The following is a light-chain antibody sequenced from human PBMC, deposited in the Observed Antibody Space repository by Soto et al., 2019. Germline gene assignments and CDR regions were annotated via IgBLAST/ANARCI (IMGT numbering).Light chain of an antibody. CDR3: QQYGSSPLT. CDR1: QSIRSNS. CDR2: GAS. Sequence: EIVLTQSPGTLSLSPGQRATLSCRASQSIRSNSLAWYQQRPGQAPRLLIYGASSRATGIPDTFSGGGSGTDFSLNISRLETEDFSVYYCQQYGSSPLTFGGGTKVEIK. V-gene: IGKV3-20*01. J-gene: IGKJ4*01.